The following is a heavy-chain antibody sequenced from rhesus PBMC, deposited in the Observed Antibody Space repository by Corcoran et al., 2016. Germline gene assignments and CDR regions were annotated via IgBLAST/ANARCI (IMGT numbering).Heavy chain of an antibody. V-gene: IGHV4-160*01. CDR1: GGSISGYC. D-gene: IGHD6S26*01. CDR2: VDNSGNT. CDR3: ARQTLRYSSGWSNYIDY. Sequence: QLQLQESGPGLVKPSETLSLPCAVSGGSISGYCWSWIRQSPVKGLEWIGRVDNSGNTDYNPSLKSRVTISRDTSKKDFALKLSSVTAADTAVYYCARQTLRYSSGWSNYIDYWGQGVLVTVSS. J-gene: IGHJ4*01.